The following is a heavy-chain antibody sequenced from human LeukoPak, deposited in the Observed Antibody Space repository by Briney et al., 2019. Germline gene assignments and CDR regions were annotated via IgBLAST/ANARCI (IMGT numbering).Heavy chain of an antibody. CDR3: ASSGSRAFDI. D-gene: IGHD2-15*01. V-gene: IGHV4-34*01. CDR2: INHGGST. Sequence: ETLSLTCAVYGGSFSGYYWSWIRQPPGKGLEWIGEINHGGSTNYNPSLKSRVTISVDKSKNQFSLKLSSVTAADTAVYYCASSGSRAFDIWAQGTMVPVSS. J-gene: IGHJ3*02. CDR1: GGSFSGYY.